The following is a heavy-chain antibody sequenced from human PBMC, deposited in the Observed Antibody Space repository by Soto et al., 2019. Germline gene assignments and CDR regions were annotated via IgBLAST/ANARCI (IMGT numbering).Heavy chain of an antibody. Sequence: QVQLQESGPGLVKPSGTLSLTCTVSGGSINSNNWWSWVRQPPGQGLEWIGEIYHSGTTDYNPSRKRPVLIAVDKPKCQCALKLNSVTTADTAAYYCARTSMTATLYFFGAWGQGTLVTSAS. J-gene: IGHJ5*01. D-gene: IGHD2-21*02. CDR1: GGSINSNNW. V-gene: IGHV4-4*02. CDR2: IYHSGTT. CDR3: ARTSMTATLYFFGA.